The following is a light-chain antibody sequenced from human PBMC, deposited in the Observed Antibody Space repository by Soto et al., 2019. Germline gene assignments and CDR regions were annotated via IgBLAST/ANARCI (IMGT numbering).Light chain of an antibody. CDR3: QHQGT. CDR2: GAS. Sequence: EIVLTQSPATLSLSPGERATFSCRASQSVSSDLVWYQQKPGQAPRLLIYGASTRATGIPARFSGSGSGTEFTLTITSLQSEDFAVYYCQHQGTFGQGTKVDIK. J-gene: IGKJ1*01. CDR1: QSVSSD. V-gene: IGKV3-15*01.